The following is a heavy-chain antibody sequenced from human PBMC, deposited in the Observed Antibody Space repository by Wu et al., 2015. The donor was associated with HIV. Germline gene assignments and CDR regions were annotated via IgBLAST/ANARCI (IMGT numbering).Heavy chain of an antibody. V-gene: IGHV1-2*02. D-gene: IGHD2-2*01. CDR3: ARVGCSSISCWYYFDY. Sequence: QVQLVQSGAEVKKPGASVRVSCKTSGYSFNAYYLHWVRQAPGQGLEWMGWINPNSGGTNSAQKFQGRVTMTRDTSISTAYMELSSLRSDDTAIYYCARVGCSSISCWYYFDYWGQGTLVTVSS. CDR1: GYSFNAYY. J-gene: IGHJ4*02. CDR2: INPNSGGT.